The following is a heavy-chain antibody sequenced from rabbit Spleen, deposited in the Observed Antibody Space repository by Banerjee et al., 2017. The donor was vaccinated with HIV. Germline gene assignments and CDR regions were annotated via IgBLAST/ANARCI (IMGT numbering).Heavy chain of an antibody. CDR2: IYGDRSGST. J-gene: IGHJ3*01. Sequence: QEQLEESGGGLVQPEGSLTLTCTASGFSFSSSYYMCWVRQAPGKGLECIACIYGDRSGSTYYANWAKGRFTISRTSSTTVTLEMTSLTAADTATYFCANNMADGGLWGQGTLVTVS. CDR1: GFSFSSSYY. V-gene: IGHV1S45*01. CDR3: ANNMADGGL. D-gene: IGHD3-1*01.